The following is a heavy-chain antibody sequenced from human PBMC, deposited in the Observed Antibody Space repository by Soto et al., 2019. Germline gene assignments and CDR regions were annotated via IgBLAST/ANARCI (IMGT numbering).Heavy chain of an antibody. CDR2: INHSGST. J-gene: IGHJ4*02. D-gene: IGHD5-18*01. CDR3: ARVNGRLWYFDY. Sequence: SETLSLTCAVYGGSFSGYYWSWIRQPPGKGLEWIGEINHSGSTNYNPSLKSRVTISVDTSKNQFSLKLSSVTAADTAVYYCARVNGRLWYFDYWGQGTLVTVSS. V-gene: IGHV4-34*01. CDR1: GGSFSGYY.